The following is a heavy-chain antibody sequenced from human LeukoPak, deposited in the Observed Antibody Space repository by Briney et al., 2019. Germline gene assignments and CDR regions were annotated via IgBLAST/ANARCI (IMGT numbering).Heavy chain of an antibody. CDR2: INHSGST. Sequence: PSETLSLTCAVYGGSFSGYYWSWIRQPPGKGLEWIGEINHSGSTNYNPSLKSRVTISVDTSKNQFSLKLSSVTAADTAVYYCARGNEGIWGQGTMVTVSS. J-gene: IGHJ3*02. V-gene: IGHV4-34*01. CDR3: ARGNEGI. CDR1: GGSFSGYY.